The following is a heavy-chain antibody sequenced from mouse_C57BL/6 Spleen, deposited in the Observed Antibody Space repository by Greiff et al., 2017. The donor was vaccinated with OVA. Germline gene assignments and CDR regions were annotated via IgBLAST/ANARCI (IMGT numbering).Heavy chain of an antibody. CDR3: TRGRSGYGY. J-gene: IGHJ2*01. V-gene: IGHV1-15*01. CDR2: IDPETGGT. CDR1: GYTFTDYE. D-gene: IGHD3-2*02. Sequence: VHLVESGAELVRPGASVTLSCKASGYTFTDYEMHWVKQTPVHGLEWIGAIDPETGGTAYNQKFKGKAILTADKSSSTAYMELRSLTSEDSAVYYCTRGRSGYGYWGQGTTLTVSS.